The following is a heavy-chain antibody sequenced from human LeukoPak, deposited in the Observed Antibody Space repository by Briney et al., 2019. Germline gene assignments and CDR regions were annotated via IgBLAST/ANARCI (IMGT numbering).Heavy chain of an antibody. CDR3: AKRGHYDYVWGSYRPFDY. Sequence: GASLRLSCAASGFTFSSYAMSWVRQAPGKGLEWVSAISGSGGSTYYADSVKGRFTISRGNSKNTLYLQMNSLRAEDTAVYYCAKRGHYDYVWGSYRPFDYWGQGTLVTVSS. CDR1: GFTFSSYA. D-gene: IGHD3-16*02. CDR2: ISGSGGST. J-gene: IGHJ4*02. V-gene: IGHV3-23*01.